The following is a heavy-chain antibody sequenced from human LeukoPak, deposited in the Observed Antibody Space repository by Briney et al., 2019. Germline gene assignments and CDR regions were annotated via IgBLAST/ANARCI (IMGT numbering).Heavy chain of an antibody. D-gene: IGHD6-13*01. CDR3: ARGVAAGTFFKGLTYYFDY. V-gene: IGHV3-33*01. Sequence: GGSLRLSCAASGFTFSSYGMHWVRQAPGKGLGWVGVIWYDGSNKYYADSVKGRFTISRDNSKNTLYLQMNSLRAEDTAVYYCARGVAAGTFFKGLTYYFDYWGQGTLVTVSS. J-gene: IGHJ4*02. CDR1: GFTFSSYG. CDR2: IWYDGSNK.